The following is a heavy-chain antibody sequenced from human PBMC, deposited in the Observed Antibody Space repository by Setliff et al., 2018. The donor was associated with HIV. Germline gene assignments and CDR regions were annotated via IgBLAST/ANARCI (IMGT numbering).Heavy chain of an antibody. CDR1: GFTFRNYK. D-gene: IGHD3-3*01. J-gene: IGHJ6*02. CDR3: ARDYLYYNLYNGSPVYGMDV. Sequence: VGSLRLSCAASGFTFRNYKFNWVRQAPGRGLEWVSSISLGSGGAIDYADSVQGRFTISRDNSKNSLYLQMNSLRVEDTAVYYCARDYLYYNLYNGSPVYGMDVWGQGTTVTVSS. V-gene: IGHV3-48*03. CDR2: ISLGSGGAI.